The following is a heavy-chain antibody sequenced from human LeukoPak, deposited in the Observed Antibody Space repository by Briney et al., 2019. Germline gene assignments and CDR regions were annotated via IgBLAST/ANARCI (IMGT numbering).Heavy chain of an antibody. D-gene: IGHD6-19*01. J-gene: IGHJ4*02. CDR2: ISGSGGST. V-gene: IGHV3-23*01. Sequence: GGSLRLSCAASGFTFSSYAMSWVRQAPGKGLEWVSAISGSGGSTYYADSVKGRFTISRDNSKNTLYLQMSSLRAEDTAVYYCAKGLGMIAVAGYFDYWGQGTLVTVSS. CDR1: GFTFSSYA. CDR3: AKGLGMIAVAGYFDY.